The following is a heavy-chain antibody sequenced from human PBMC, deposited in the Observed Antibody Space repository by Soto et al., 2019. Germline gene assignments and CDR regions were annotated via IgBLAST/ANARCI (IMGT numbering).Heavy chain of an antibody. CDR1: GFTSSSYG. J-gene: IGHJ5*02. V-gene: IGHV3-30*18. D-gene: IGHD6-19*01. CDR3: AKSSSGWTHGDWFDP. Sequence: GGSLRLSCAASGFTSSSYGMHWVRQAPGKGLEWVAVISYDGSNKYYADSVKGRFTISRDNSKNTLYLQMNSLRAEDTAVYYCAKSSSGWTHGDWFDPWGQGTLVTVSS. CDR2: ISYDGSNK.